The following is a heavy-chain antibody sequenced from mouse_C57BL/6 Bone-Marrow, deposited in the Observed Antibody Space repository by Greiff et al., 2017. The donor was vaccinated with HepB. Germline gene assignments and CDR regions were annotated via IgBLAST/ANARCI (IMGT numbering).Heavy chain of an antibody. CDR2: ISDGGSYT. Sequence: EVKVVESGGGLVKPGGSLKLSCAASGFTFSSYAMSWVRQTPEKRLEWVATISDGGSYTYYPDNVKGRFTISRDNAKNNLYLQMSHLKSEDTAMYYCAREGYSSGYFDYWGQGTTLTVSS. J-gene: IGHJ2*01. CDR1: GFTFSSYA. D-gene: IGHD3-2*02. CDR3: AREGYSSGYFDY. V-gene: IGHV5-4*01.